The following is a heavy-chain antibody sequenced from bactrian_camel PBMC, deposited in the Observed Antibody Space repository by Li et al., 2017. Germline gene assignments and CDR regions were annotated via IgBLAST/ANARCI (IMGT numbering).Heavy chain of an antibody. CDR2: IDSDGIA. CDR1: GSIYGDAC. D-gene: IGHD5*01. V-gene: IGHV3S53*01. CDR3: AARAGGGRVGCSGGHYGDADFGR. J-gene: IGHJ6*01. Sequence: HVQLVESGGGSVQAGGSLRLSCGASGSIYGDACVGWLRQAPGKEREGVAAIDSDGIASYADSVKGRFTVSRDNANNTVNLMMNSLKPEDSAMYYCAARAGGGRVGCSGGHYGDADFGRWGQGTQVTVS.